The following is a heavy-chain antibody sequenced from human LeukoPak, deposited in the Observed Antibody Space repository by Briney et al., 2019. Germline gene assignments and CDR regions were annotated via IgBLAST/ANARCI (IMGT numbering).Heavy chain of an antibody. Sequence: SETLSLTCSVSGGSISSYYWSWIRQPPGKGLEWIGYIYYSGSTNYNPSLKSRVTISVDTSKNQFSLKLSSVTAADTAVYYCAREIPANSFDYWGQGTLVTVSS. V-gene: IGHV4-59*12. CDR1: GGSISSYY. J-gene: IGHJ4*02. CDR3: AREIPANSFDY. CDR2: IYYSGST. D-gene: IGHD2-2*01.